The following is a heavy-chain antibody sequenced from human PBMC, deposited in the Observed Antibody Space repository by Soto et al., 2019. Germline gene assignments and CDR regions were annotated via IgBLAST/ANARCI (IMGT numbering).Heavy chain of an antibody. CDR1: GGSFSGYY. CDR3: ARDKITGLFDY. V-gene: IGHV4-34*01. J-gene: IGHJ4*02. D-gene: IGHD2-8*02. Sequence: QVQLQQWGAGLLKPSETLSLTCAVYGGSFSGYYWTWIRQPPGTGLELMGEINHSGSTHYNPSPKGPVTLSVDPTKTQFSLKLTSVTAADTAVYYCARDKITGLFDYWGQGTLVTVSS. CDR2: INHSGST.